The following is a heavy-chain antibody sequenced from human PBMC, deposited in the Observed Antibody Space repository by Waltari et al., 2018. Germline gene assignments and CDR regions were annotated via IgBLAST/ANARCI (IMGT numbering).Heavy chain of an antibody. CDR3: ARVAITGTGFDF. Sequence: EMQLVESGGGLALPVGSLRLSCAASGFTFSPYEMNWVRQAPGKGREWVSYISSSGTSIYYADSVKGRFTISRDNAQDSLYLQMNSLRAEDTAVYYCARVAITGTGFDFWGQGSLVTVSS. CDR2: ISSSGTSI. CDR1: GFTFSPYE. J-gene: IGHJ4*02. D-gene: IGHD1-20*01. V-gene: IGHV3-48*03.